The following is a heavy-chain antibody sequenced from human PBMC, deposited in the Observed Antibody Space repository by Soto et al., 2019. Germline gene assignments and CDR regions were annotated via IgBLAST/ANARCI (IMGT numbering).Heavy chain of an antibody. CDR3: ARDQALRLGHDCSGGSCYPASNWFDP. CDR2: IYYSGST. D-gene: IGHD2-15*01. CDR1: GGSISSGGYY. Sequence: SETLSLTCTVSGGSISSGGYYLSWIRQHPGKGLEWIGYIYYSGSTYYNPSLKSRVTISVDTSKNQFSLKLSSVTAADTAVYYCARDQALRLGHDCSGGSCYPASNWFDPWGQGTLVTVSS. V-gene: IGHV4-31*03. J-gene: IGHJ5*02.